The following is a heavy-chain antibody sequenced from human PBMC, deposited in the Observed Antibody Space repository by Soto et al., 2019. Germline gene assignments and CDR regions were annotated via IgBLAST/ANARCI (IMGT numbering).Heavy chain of an antibody. J-gene: IGHJ6*02. Sequence: GGSLRLSCAASGFTFSSYWMHWVRQAPGKGLVWVSRINSDGSSTSYADSVKGRFTISRDNAKNTLYLQMNSLRAEDTAVYYCARVRGVVQLWLKHYYYYGMDVWGQGTTVTVSS. CDR2: INSDGSST. V-gene: IGHV3-74*01. CDR1: GFTFSSYW. D-gene: IGHD5-18*01. CDR3: ARVRGVVQLWLKHYYYYGMDV.